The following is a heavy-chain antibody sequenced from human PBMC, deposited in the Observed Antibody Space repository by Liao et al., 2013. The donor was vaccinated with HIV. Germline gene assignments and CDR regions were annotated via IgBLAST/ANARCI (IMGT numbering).Heavy chain of an antibody. CDR2: IYSSGST. CDR1: GGSISSHY. CDR3: ARDRIGEQRLYYYYYYMDV. D-gene: IGHD6-19*01. V-gene: IGHV4-4*07. Sequence: QVQLQESGPGLVKPSETLSLTCTVSGGSISSHYWSWIRQPAGKGLEWIGRIYSSGSTSYNPFLKSRVTMSLDTSKNQFSLRLTSVTAADTAVYYCARDRIGEQRLYYYYYYMDVWGKGTTVTVSS. J-gene: IGHJ6*03.